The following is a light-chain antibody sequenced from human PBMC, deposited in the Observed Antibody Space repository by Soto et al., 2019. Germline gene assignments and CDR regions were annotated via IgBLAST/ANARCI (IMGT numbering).Light chain of an antibody. CDR1: QSVSSSY. CDR3: QQYGSIPRT. J-gene: IGKJ1*01. Sequence: DLTRSPATLSLSPGARATLSCRASQSVSSSYLAWYQQRPGQAPRLLIYGASSRATGIPDRFSGSGSGTDFTLTISRLEPEDFAVYYCQQYGSIPRTFGQGTNVDI. V-gene: IGKV3-20*01. CDR2: GAS.